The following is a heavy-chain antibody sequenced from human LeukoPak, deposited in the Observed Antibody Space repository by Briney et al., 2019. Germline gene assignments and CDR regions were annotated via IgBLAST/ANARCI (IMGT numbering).Heavy chain of an antibody. D-gene: IGHD6-19*01. CDR2: INPNSGGT. CDR3: ARTFLYSSGWDLDY. V-gene: IGHV1-2*02. J-gene: IGHJ4*02. CDR1: GYTFTGYY. Sequence: ASVKVSCKASGYTFTGYYMHWVRQAPGQGLEWMGWINPNSGGTNYAQKFQGRVTMTRDTSISTAYMELSRLRSDDTAVYYCARTFLYSSGWDLDYWGQGTLVTVSS.